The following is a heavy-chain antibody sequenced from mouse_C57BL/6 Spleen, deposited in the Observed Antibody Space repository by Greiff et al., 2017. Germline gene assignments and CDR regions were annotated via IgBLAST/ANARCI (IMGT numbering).Heavy chain of an antibody. V-gene: IGHV6-3*01. J-gene: IGHJ3*01. D-gene: IGHD2-4*01. CDR2: IRLKSDNYAT. CDR3: TGGYDYDVFAY. CDR1: GFTFSNYW. Sequence: EVKLEESGGGLVQPGGSLKLSCVASGFTFSNYWMNWVRQSPEKGLEWVAQIRLKSDNYATHYAESVKGRFTISRDDSKSSVYLQMNNLRAEDTGIYYCTGGYDYDVFAYWGQGTLVTVSA.